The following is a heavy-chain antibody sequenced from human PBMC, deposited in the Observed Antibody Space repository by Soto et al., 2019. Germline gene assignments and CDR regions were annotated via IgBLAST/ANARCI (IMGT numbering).Heavy chain of an antibody. CDR3: ARPGNNFGGVV. CDR1: GGSISSYY. V-gene: IGHV4-59*01. CDR2: IFYTGNT. J-gene: IGHJ4*02. D-gene: IGHD3-16*01. Sequence: PSETLSLTCTVSGGSISSYYCSWIRHPPGKGLEYIGYIFYTGNTNYNPSLKSRVTMSVDTSKNQISLNLNSVTAADTAVYYCARPGNNFGGVVWGQGSLVTVSS.